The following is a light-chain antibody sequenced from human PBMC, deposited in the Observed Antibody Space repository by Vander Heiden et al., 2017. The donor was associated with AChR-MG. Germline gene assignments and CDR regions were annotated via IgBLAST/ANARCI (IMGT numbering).Light chain of an antibody. J-gene: IGLJ3*02. V-gene: IGLV1-44*01. CDR3: ASWDDSLNGPV. Sequence: QSVLTQPPSASGTPGQRVTISCSRISTNNRSQPVNWDQQVPETAPKPLIYGNNQRPSGGPDRFSGSKSGTSASLASSGLQSEDEADDYCASWDDSLNGPVFGGGTKLTVL. CDR1: STNNRSQP. CDR2: GNN.